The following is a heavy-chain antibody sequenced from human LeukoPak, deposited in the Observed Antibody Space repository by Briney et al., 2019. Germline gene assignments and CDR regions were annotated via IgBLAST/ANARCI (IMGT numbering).Heavy chain of an antibody. D-gene: IGHD3-10*01. CDR1: GFTFSSYG. J-gene: IGHJ3*02. CDR2: IRYDGSNK. CDR3: AKGLLWFGGLGLDAFDI. Sequence: GGALRLSCAASGFTFSSYGMHWVRQAPGKGLEWVAFIRYDGSNKYYADSVKGRVTISRDNSKNTLYLQMNSLRAEDTAVYYCAKGLLWFGGLGLDAFDIWGEGTMVTVSS. V-gene: IGHV3-30*02.